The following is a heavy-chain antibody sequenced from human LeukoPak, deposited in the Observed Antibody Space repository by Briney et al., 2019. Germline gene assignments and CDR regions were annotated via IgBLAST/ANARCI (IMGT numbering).Heavy chain of an antibody. D-gene: IGHD3-16*01. Sequence: SVKVSCKASGGTFSSYAISWVRQAPGQGLEWMGGIIPIFGTANYAQKFQGRVTITADESTSTAYMELSSLRSEDTAVYYCALLGGPATGKGYWGQGALVTVSS. J-gene: IGHJ4*02. CDR1: GGTFSSYA. CDR3: ALLGGPATGKGY. CDR2: IIPIFGTA. V-gene: IGHV1-69*01.